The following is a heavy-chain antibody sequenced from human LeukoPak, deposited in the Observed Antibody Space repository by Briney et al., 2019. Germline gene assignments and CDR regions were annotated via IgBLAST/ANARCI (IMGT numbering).Heavy chain of an antibody. J-gene: IGHJ4*02. D-gene: IGHD3-22*01. Sequence: GGSLRLSCVASGFAFSTYAMHWVRQAPGKGLEWVAVISYDGSDKYYADSVRGRFTISRDNSKNTLYLQMNSLRAEDTAVYFCVYYDSSGYYYGRLRYWGQGTPVTVSS. V-gene: IGHV3-30*04. CDR3: VYYDSSGYYYGRLRY. CDR1: GFAFSTYA. CDR2: ISYDGSDK.